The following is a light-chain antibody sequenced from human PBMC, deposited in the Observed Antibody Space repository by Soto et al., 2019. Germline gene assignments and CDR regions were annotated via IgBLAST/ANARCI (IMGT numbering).Light chain of an antibody. CDR1: QGIRDF. CDR3: QQLNVYPLT. Sequence: DIQWTQSPSFLSASVGDRVTITCRASQGIRDFLAWYQQKPGKGPKLLTYAASTLQTGVPTMFRGIASGTEFTLIISNLQPADFATYFCQQLNVYPLTFDGATKVEIK. V-gene: IGKV1-9*01. CDR2: AAS. J-gene: IGKJ4*01.